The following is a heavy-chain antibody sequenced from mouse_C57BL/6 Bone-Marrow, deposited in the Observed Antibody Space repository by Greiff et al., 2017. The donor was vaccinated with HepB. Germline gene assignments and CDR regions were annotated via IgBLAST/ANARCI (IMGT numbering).Heavy chain of an antibody. J-gene: IGHJ2*01. CDR1: GYTFTSYW. CDR2: IDPSDSYT. CDR3: ARAWEFFSIYYYGSSYVDY. D-gene: IGHD1-1*01. V-gene: IGHV1-50*01. Sequence: QVQLQQPGAELVKPGASVKLSCKASGYTFTSYWMQWVKQRPGQGLEWIGEIDPSDSYTNYNQKFKGKATLTVDTSSSTAYMQLSSLTSEDAAVYYCARAWEFFSIYYYGSSYVDYWGQGTTLTVSS.